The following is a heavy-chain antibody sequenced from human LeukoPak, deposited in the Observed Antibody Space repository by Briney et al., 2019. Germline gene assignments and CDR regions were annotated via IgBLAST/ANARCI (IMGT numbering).Heavy chain of an antibody. Sequence: ASVKVSCKASGYTFTSYGISWVRQAPGQGLEWMGWISAYSGDTNSAQNLQGRVTMTTDTSTSTAHMELRSLRSDDTAVYYCARDGSGTYSFDYWGQGTLVTVSS. J-gene: IGHJ4*02. D-gene: IGHD1-26*01. CDR1: GYTFTSYG. V-gene: IGHV1-18*01. CDR2: ISAYSGDT. CDR3: ARDGSGTYSFDY.